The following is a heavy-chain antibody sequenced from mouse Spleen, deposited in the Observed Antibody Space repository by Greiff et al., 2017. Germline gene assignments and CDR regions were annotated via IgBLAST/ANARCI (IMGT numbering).Heavy chain of an antibody. V-gene: IGHV1-64*01. CDR2: IHPNSGST. D-gene: IGHD1-1*01. CDR1: GYTFTSYW. CDR3: ASVYYGSSQGYFDV. J-gene: IGHJ1*03. Sequence: QVQLKQPGAELVKPGASVKLSCKASGYTFTSYWMHWVKQRPGQGLEWIGMIHPNSGSTNYNEKFKSKATLTVDKSSSTAYMQLSSLTSEDSAVYYCASVYYGSSQGYFDVWGTGTTVTVSS.